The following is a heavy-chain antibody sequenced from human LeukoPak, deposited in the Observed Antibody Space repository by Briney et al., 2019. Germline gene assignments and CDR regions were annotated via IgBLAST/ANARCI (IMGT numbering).Heavy chain of an antibody. V-gene: IGHV4-34*01. CDR1: GGSFSGYY. Sequence: SETLSLTCAVYGGSFSGYYWSWIRQPPGKGLEWIGEINHSGSTNYNPSLKSRVTISVDTSKNQFSLKLSSVTAADTAVYYCARGTRPTYFDYWGQGTLVTVSS. J-gene: IGHJ4*02. CDR2: INHSGST. CDR3: ARGTRPTYFDY. D-gene: IGHD4-11*01.